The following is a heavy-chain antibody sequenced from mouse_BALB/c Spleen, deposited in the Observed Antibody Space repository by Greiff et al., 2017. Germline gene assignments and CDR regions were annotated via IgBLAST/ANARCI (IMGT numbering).Heavy chain of an antibody. J-gene: IGHJ2*01. CDR3: ARSLSYYRYDWDFDY. Sequence: VQLQQSGPKLVKPGASVKIPCKASGYTFTDYNMDWVKQSHGKSLEWIGDINPNNGGTIYNQKFKGKATLTVDKSSSTAYMELRSLTSEDTAVYYCARSLSYYRYDWDFDYWGQGTTLTVSS. V-gene: IGHV1-18*01. D-gene: IGHD2-14*01. CDR2: INPNNGGT. CDR1: GYTFTDYN.